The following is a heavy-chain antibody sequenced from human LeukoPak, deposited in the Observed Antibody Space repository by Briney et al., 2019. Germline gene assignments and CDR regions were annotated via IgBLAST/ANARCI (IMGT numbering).Heavy chain of an antibody. Sequence: SETLSLTCAVYGGSFSGYYWSWIRQPPGKGLEWIGEINHSGSTNYNPSLKSRVTISVDTSKNQFSLKLSSVTAADTAVYYCARARKYYDSSGYPGYFQHWGQGTLVTVSS. CDR3: ARARKYYDSSGYPGYFQH. D-gene: IGHD3-22*01. CDR2: INHSGST. CDR1: GGSFSGYY. V-gene: IGHV4-34*01. J-gene: IGHJ1*01.